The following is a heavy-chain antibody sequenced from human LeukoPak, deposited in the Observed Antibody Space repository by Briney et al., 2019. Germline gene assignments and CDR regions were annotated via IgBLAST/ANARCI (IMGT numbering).Heavy chain of an antibody. CDR3: ARAANLGWGIVVVTAIYDY. Sequence: PGGSLRLSCAASGFTFINCWMVWVRQAPGKGLLWVSRINSDGSSTTYADSVKGRFTISRDNAKNTVYLQMNSLRAEDTAVYYCARAANLGWGIVVVTAIYDYWGQGTLVTVSS. CDR2: INSDGSST. V-gene: IGHV3-74*01. D-gene: IGHD2-21*02. CDR1: GFTFINCW. J-gene: IGHJ4*02.